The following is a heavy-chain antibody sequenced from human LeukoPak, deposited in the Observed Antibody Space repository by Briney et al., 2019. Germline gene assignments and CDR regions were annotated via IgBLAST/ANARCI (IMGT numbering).Heavy chain of an antibody. J-gene: IGHJ2*01. D-gene: IGHD3-3*01. CDR1: GGSISSYY. CDR2: IYYSGST. CDR3: ARSYDFWSGPSKWYFDL. V-gene: IGHV4-59*08. Sequence: SETLSLTCTVSGGSISSYYWSWIRQPPGKGLEWIGYIYYSGSTNYNPSLKSRVTISVDTSKNQFSLKLSSVTAADTAVYYCARSYDFWSGPSKWYFDLWGRGTLVTVSS.